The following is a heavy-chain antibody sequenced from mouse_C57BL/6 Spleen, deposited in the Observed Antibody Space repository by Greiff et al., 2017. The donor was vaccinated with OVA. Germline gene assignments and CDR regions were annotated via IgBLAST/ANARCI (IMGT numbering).Heavy chain of an antibody. D-gene: IGHD1-1*01. CDR2: IHTNSGST. CDR1: GYTFTSYW. J-gene: IGHJ1*03. V-gene: IGHV1-64*01. Sequence: QVQLQQPGAELVKPGASVKLSCKASGYTFTSYWMHWVKQRPGQGLEWIGMIHTNSGSTNYNEKFKSKATLTVDKSSSTAYMQLSSLTSEDSAVYYCAPFTTVVEWYFDVWGTGTTVTVSS. CDR3: APFTTVVEWYFDV.